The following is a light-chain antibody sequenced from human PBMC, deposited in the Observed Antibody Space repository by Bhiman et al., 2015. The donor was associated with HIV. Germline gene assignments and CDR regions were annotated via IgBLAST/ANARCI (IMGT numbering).Light chain of an antibody. CDR3: NSRDTSGNHWV. CDR1: SLRTYY. CDR2: GNN. V-gene: IGLV3-19*01. J-gene: IGLJ3*02. Sequence: SSELTQDPAVSVALGQTVGITCQGDSLRTYYASWYQQKPGQAPVLVIYGNNRRPSGIPDRFSGSSSGNTASLTFTGAQAEDEADYYCNSRDTSGNHWVFGGGTKLTVL.